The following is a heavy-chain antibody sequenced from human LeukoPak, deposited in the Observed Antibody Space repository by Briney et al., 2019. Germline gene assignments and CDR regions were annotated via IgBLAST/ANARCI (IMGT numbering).Heavy chain of an antibody. D-gene: IGHD2-8*01. CDR1: GYTFTGYY. CDR3: AREDIVLMVYVIDY. CDR2: INPNSGGT. J-gene: IGHJ4*02. Sequence: ASVKVSCKASGYTFTGYYMHWVRQAPGQGLEWMGWINPNSGGTNYAQKFQGRVTMTRDTSISTAYMELSRLRSDDTAVYYCAREDIVLMVYVIDYWGQGTLVTVSS. V-gene: IGHV1-2*02.